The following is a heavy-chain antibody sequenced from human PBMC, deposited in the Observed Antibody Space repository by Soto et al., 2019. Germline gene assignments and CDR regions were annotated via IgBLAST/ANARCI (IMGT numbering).Heavy chain of an antibody. J-gene: IGHJ3*02. CDR3: ASSLNYYDFWSGYYYGAFDI. Sequence: ASVKVSCKASGYTFTGYYMHCVRQAPGQGLEWMGWINPNSGGTNYAQKFQGWVTMTRDTSISTAYMELSRLRSDDTAVYYCASSLNYYDFWSGYYYGAFDIWGQGTMVTVSS. D-gene: IGHD3-3*01. CDR1: GYTFTGYY. CDR2: INPNSGGT. V-gene: IGHV1-2*04.